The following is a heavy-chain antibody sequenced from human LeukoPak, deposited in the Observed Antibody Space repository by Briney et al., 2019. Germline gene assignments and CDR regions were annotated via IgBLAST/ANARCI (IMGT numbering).Heavy chain of an antibody. D-gene: IGHD3-10*01. CDR2: IRYDGSNK. CDR3: AKLENRDDYYGSGSYSY. CDR1: GFTFSSYG. V-gene: IGHV3-30*02. J-gene: IGHJ4*02. Sequence: GGSLRLSCAASGFTFSSYGMHWVRQAPGKGLEWVAFIRYDGSNKYYADSVKGRFTISRDNSKNTLYLQMNSLRAEDTAVYYCAKLENRDDYYGSGSYSYWGQGTLVTVSS.